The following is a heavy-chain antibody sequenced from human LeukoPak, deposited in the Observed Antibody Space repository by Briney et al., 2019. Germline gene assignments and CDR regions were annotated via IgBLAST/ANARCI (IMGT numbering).Heavy chain of an antibody. Sequence: PSETLSLTCTVSGGSISSGGYYWSWIRQHPGKGLEWIGYIYYSGSTYYNPSLKSRVTISVDTSKNQFSLKLSSVTAADTAVYYCARDKREYQLPTVGHWFDPWGQGPLVTVSS. CDR2: IYYSGST. D-gene: IGHD2-2*01. CDR1: GGSISSGGYY. J-gene: IGHJ5*02. CDR3: ARDKREYQLPTVGHWFDP. V-gene: IGHV4-31*03.